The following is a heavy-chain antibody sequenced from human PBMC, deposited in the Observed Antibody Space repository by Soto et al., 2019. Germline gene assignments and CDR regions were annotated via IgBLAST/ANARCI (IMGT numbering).Heavy chain of an antibody. CDR2: ISSSSYI. Sequence: LRLSCAASGFTFSSYSMNWVRQAPGKGLEWVSSISSSSYIYYADSVKGRFTISRDNAKNSLYLQMNSLRAEDTAVYYCARDPTDYDSSGYYNTYGMDVWGQGTTVTVSS. CDR3: ARDPTDYDSSGYYNTYGMDV. D-gene: IGHD3-22*01. V-gene: IGHV3-21*01. CDR1: GFTFSSYS. J-gene: IGHJ6*02.